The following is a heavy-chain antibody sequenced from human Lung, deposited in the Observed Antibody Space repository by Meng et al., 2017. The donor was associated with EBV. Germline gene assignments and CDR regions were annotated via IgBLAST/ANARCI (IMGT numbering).Heavy chain of an antibody. V-gene: IGHV1-46*04. Sequence: QVQLVQSGAEVKKPGASVKVSCKASGCTFTSYYIHWVRQAPGQGLEWMGIINPSTGTTTYAQNLQGRVTMTRDTSTSTVYMELSSLRSEDTAVYYCARDCLAGYTSGWQFGYWGQGTLVTVSS. D-gene: IGHD6-19*01. CDR2: INPSTGTT. CDR1: GCTFTSYY. CDR3: ARDCLAGYTSGWQFGY. J-gene: IGHJ4*02.